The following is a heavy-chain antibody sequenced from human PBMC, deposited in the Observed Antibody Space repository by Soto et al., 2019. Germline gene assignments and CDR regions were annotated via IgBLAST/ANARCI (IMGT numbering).Heavy chain of an antibody. CDR1: GYTVTNYA. Sequence: SVKVSCKASGYTVTNYAMHSVRQAPGQRLEWMGWINAGNGNTKYSQKFQGRVTITRDTSASTAYMELSSLRSEDTAVYYCARDLGGWPDYWGQGTLVTVSS. D-gene: IGHD2-15*01. V-gene: IGHV1-3*01. CDR3: ARDLGGWPDY. J-gene: IGHJ4*02. CDR2: INAGNGNT.